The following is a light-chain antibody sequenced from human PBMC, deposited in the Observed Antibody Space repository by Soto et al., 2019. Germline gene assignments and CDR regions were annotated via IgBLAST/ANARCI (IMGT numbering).Light chain of an antibody. CDR1: MRDIGACNL. CDR3: SSFTSKSTLI. V-gene: IGLV2-14*03. CDR2: EVR. Sequence: QSALTQPASVSGSPGQSITISCAGTMRDIGACNLVSWYQQHPGKAPQLIIYEVRTRPSGISFRFSGAKSGNTASLTISGLQAEDEADYYCSSFTSKSTLIFGGATKLTVL. J-gene: IGLJ2*01.